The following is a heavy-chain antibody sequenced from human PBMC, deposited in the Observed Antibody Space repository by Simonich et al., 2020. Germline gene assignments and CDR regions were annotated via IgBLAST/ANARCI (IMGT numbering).Heavy chain of an antibody. V-gene: IGHV4-34*01. J-gene: IGHJ1*01. CDR3: ARGLRVAAAGTAFQH. D-gene: IGHD6-13*01. CDR2: INHSEST. CDR1: VGSFSGYY. Sequence: QVQLQQWGAGLLKPSETLSLTCAVYVGSFSGYYWSWIRQPPGKGLEWIGEINHSESTNYNPSLKSRVTISVDTSKNQFSLKLSSVTAAATAVYYCARGLRVAAAGTAFQHWGQGTLVTVSS.